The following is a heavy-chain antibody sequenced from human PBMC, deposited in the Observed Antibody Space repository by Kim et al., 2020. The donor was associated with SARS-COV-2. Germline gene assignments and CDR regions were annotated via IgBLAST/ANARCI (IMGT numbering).Heavy chain of an antibody. CDR2: IWYDGSNK. J-gene: IGHJ6*02. CDR1: GFTFSSYG. Sequence: GGSLRLSCAASGFTFSSYGMHWVRQAPGKGLEWVAVIWYDGSNKYYADSVKGRFTISRDNSKNTLYLQMNSLRAEDTAVYYCAREGWWEGGLRLGSMDVWGQGTTVTVSS. V-gene: IGHV3-33*01. CDR3: AREGWWEGGLRLGSMDV. D-gene: IGHD5-12*01.